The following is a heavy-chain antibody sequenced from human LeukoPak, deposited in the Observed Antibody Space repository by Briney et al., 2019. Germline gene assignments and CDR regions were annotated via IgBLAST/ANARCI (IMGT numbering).Heavy chain of an antibody. Sequence: SETLSLTCTVSGDSISGSGNHWGWIRQPPGKGLEWIGSLSYTGTTHYNPSLKSRVTISFDTSKNQVSLNLISVTAADTAVYFCTRELSSSPIDTWGQGTMVTVSS. CDR1: GDSISGSGNH. D-gene: IGHD6-13*01. CDR2: LSYTGTT. J-gene: IGHJ3*02. V-gene: IGHV4-39*02. CDR3: TRELSSSPIDT.